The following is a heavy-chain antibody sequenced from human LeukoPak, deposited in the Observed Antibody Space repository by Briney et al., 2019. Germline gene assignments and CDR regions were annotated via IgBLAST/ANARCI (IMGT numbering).Heavy chain of an antibody. D-gene: IGHD4-17*01. CDR3: ARGPYGDYDSYYGVDV. J-gene: IGHJ6*02. CDR1: GFTFSIYA. CDR2: ISSSRTTT. V-gene: IGHV3-48*01. Sequence: GGSLRLSCAASGFTFSIYAMSWVRQAPGKGLEWVSYISSSRTTTFYTDSVKGRFTISRDNAKNSLYLQMNSLRVEDTAVYYCARGPYGDYDSYYGVDVWGQGTTVTVS.